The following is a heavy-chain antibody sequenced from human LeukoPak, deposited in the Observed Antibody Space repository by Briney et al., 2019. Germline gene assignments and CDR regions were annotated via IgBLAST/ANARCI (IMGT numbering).Heavy chain of an antibody. CDR2: INHSGST. V-gene: IGHV4-34*01. Sequence: PSETLSLTCAVYGGSFSGYYWSWIRQPPGKGLEWIGEINHSGSTSYNPSLKSRVTISVDTSKNQFSLKLSSVTAADTAVYYCARGLITMVRGVSRRRFDPWGQGTLVTVSS. CDR1: GGSFSGYY. CDR3: ARGLITMVRGVSRRRFDP. D-gene: IGHD3-10*01. J-gene: IGHJ5*02.